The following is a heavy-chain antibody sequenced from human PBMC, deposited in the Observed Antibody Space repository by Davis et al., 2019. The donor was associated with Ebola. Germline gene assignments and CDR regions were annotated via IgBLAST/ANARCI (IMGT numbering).Heavy chain of an antibody. CDR3: VRDPALVVTGGGWFFGL. CDR1: GFTFSSNS. D-gene: IGHD2-21*02. V-gene: IGHV3-21*01. Sequence: GGSLRLSCAASGFTFSSNSMNWVRQAPGQGLEWVSFISSSSSYIYYADSVKGRFTVSRDNAKNSLYLQMNSLRAEDTAVYYCVRDPALVVTGGGWFFGLWGRGTLVTVSS. J-gene: IGHJ2*01. CDR2: ISSSSSYI.